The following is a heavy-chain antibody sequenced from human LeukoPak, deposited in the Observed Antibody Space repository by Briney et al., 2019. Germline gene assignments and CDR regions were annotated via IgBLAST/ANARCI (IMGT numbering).Heavy chain of an antibody. J-gene: IGHJ4*02. D-gene: IGHD2-2*01. Sequence: GGSLRLSCAASGFTFRDHYMSWIRQAPGKGLEWISYISSSGNTIYYADSVKSRFTISRDNAKNSLYLQMNSLKAEDTAVYYCASWTTSWFRFFDYWGQGTLVTVSS. CDR3: ASWTTSWFRFFDY. CDR1: GFTFRDHY. V-gene: IGHV3-11*01. CDR2: ISSSGNTI.